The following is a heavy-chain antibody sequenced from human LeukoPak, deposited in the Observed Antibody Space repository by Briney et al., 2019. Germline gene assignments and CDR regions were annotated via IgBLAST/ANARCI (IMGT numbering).Heavy chain of an antibody. CDR3: ARDGARYYDSSGLDY. CDR2: IYHSGST. J-gene: IGHJ4*02. CDR1: GYSISSGYY. Sequence: PSETLSLTCTVSGYSISSGYYWGWIRQPPGKGLEWIGSIYHSGSTYYNPSLKSRVTISVDTSKNQFSLKLSSVTAADTAVYYCARDGARYYDSSGLDYWGQGTLVTVSS. D-gene: IGHD3-22*01. V-gene: IGHV4-38-2*02.